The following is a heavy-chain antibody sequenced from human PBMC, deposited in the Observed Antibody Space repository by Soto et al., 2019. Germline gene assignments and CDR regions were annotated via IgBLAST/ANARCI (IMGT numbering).Heavy chain of an antibody. CDR2: ISGTGGST. D-gene: IGHD7-27*01. V-gene: IGHV3-23*01. J-gene: IGHJ3*02. Sequence: EVQLLESGGGVVQPGGSLRLSCAASGFTFNNYALNWVRQAPGKGLEWVSSISGTGGSTFYAGSAKGRFTISRDNSKNTLFLQMTSRRAEDTAVYYCGKGNSKWGTGDAFDIWGPGTMVTVSS. CDR1: GFTFNNYA. CDR3: GKGNSKWGTGDAFDI.